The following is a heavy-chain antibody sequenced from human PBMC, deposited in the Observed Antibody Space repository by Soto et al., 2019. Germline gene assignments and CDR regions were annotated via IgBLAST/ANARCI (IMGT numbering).Heavy chain of an antibody. CDR2: IYYSGST. CDR1: GGSISSYY. CDR3: AREQTGKQLEAANWFDP. D-gene: IGHD1-1*01. J-gene: IGHJ5*02. V-gene: IGHV4-59*01. Sequence: PSETLSLTCTVSGGSISSYYWSWIRQPPGKGLEWIGYIYYSGSTNYNPSLKSRVTISVDTSKNQFSLKLSSVTAADTAVYYCAREQTGKQLEAANWFDPWGQGTLVTVSS.